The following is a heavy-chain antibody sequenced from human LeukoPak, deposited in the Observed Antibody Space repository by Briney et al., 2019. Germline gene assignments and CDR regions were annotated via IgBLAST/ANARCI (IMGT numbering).Heavy chain of an antibody. V-gene: IGHV3-48*02. D-gene: IGHD6-13*01. CDR1: GFTFSSYS. J-gene: IGHJ4*02. CDR2: ISSSSSTI. Sequence: PGGSLRLSCAASGFTFSSYSMNWVRQAPGKGLEWVSYISSSSSTIYYADSVKGRFTISRDNAKNSLYLQMNSLRDEDTAVYYCVRVEYSSSWLPFDYWGQGTLVTVSS. CDR3: VRVEYSSSWLPFDY.